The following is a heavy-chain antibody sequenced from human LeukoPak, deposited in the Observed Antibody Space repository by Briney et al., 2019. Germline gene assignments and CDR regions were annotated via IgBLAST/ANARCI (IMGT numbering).Heavy chain of an antibody. CDR1: GGSISSYY. Sequence: SETLSLTCTVSGGSISSYYWSWIRQPPGKGLEWIGYIYYSGSTNYNPSLTSRVTISVDTSKNQFSLKLSSVTAADTAVYYCARQVKQQLVLYYYYYMDGWGKGTTVTVSS. J-gene: IGHJ6*03. CDR3: ARQVKQQLVLYYYYYMDG. CDR2: IYYSGST. V-gene: IGHV4-59*08. D-gene: IGHD6-13*01.